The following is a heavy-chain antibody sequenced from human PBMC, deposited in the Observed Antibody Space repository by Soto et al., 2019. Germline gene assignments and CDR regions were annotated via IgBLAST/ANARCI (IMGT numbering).Heavy chain of an antibody. D-gene: IGHD6-13*01. V-gene: IGHV3-11*01. CDR1: GFTFSDYY. CDR3: ARVRHSSSWYDAFDI. J-gene: IGHJ3*02. Sequence: GGSLRLSCAASGFTFSDYYMSWIRQAPGKGLEWVSYISSSGSTIYYADSVKGRFTISWDNAKNSLYLQMNSLRAEDTAVYYCARVRHSSSWYDAFDIWGQGTMVTVSS. CDR2: ISSSGSTI.